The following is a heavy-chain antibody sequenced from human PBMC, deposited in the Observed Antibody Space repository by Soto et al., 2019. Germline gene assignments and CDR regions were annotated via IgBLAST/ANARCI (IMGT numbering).Heavy chain of an antibody. CDR1: GFTFSRYA. Sequence: QVQLVESGGGVVQPGRSLRLSCAASGFTFSRYAIHWVRQAPGKGLEWVAVISYDGSNKYYADSVKGRFTISRDNSKNTLYLQMNSLRAEDTAVYYCARVDGYLGAFDSWGQGTMVTVSS. V-gene: IGHV3-30-3*01. CDR2: ISYDGSNK. CDR3: ARVDGYLGAFDS. J-gene: IGHJ3*02. D-gene: IGHD5-12*01.